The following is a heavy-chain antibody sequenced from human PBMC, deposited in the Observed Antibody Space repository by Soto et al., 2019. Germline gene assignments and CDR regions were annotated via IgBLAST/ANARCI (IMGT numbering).Heavy chain of an antibody. V-gene: IGHV4-31*03. CDR2: IYYSGST. J-gene: IGHJ5*02. D-gene: IGHD3-10*01. CDR1: GGSISSGGYY. Sequence: SETLSLTCTVSGGSISSGGYYWSWIRQHPGKGLEWIGYIYYSGSTYYNPSLKSRVTISVDTSKNQFSLKLSSVTAADTAVYYCARGDYGSGSLTLRWFDPWGQGTLVTVSS. CDR3: ARGDYGSGSLTLRWFDP.